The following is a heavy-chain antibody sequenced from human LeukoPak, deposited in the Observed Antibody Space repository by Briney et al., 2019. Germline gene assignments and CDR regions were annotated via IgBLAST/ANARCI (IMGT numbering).Heavy chain of an antibody. J-gene: IGHJ3*02. D-gene: IGHD6-19*01. V-gene: IGHV4-34*01. Sequence: PSETLSLTCAVYGGSFSDYYWTWIPQPPGKGLEWIGEINHRGSTHYNPSLKSRVTISVDTSKKQFSLKLSSVTAADTAVYYCATYSTGFDIWGQGTVVTVSS. CDR3: ATYSTGFDI. CDR1: GGSFSDYY. CDR2: INHRGST.